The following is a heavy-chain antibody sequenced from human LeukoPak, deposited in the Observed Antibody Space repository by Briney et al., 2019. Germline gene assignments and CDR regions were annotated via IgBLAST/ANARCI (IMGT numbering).Heavy chain of an antibody. Sequence: ASVKVSCKASGYTFTGYYMHWVRQAPGQGLEWMGWINPNSGGTNYAQKFQGRVTMTRDTSISTAYMELSRLRSDDTAVYYCARGSGYSYGPLYDYVWGSYHYGLDYWGQGTLVTVSS. CDR2: INPNSGGT. D-gene: IGHD3-16*02. J-gene: IGHJ4*02. CDR1: GYTFTGYY. V-gene: IGHV1-2*02. CDR3: ARGSGYSYGPLYDYVWGSYHYGLDY.